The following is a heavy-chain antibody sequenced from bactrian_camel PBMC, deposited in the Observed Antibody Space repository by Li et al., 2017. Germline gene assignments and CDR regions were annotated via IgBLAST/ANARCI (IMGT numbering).Heavy chain of an antibody. V-gene: IGHV3-1*01. CDR1: DFNFDDVD. CDR2: ISPDGTS. D-gene: IGHD2*01. J-gene: IGHJ4*01. Sequence: VQLVESGGGLVQPGGSLRLSCTDPDFNFDDVDVGWYRRAPGNECELVSTISPDGTSSYADSVKGRFSISQDNAKNTVYLQMNNLKSEDTALYYCAKALGGGNYYTGEYGYWGQGTQVTVS. CDR3: AKALGGGNYYTGEYGY.